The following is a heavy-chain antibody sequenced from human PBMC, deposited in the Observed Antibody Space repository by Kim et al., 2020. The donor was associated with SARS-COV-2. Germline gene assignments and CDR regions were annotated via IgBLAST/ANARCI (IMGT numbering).Heavy chain of an antibody. J-gene: IGHJ6*02. D-gene: IGHD3-10*01. CDR2: ISYDGSNK. Sequence: GGSLRLSCAASGFTFSSYAMHWVRQAPGKGLEWVAVISYDGSNKYYADSVKGRFTISRDNSKNTLYLQMNSLRAEDTAVYYCARALERFGELIISLMLYGMDVWGQGTTVTVSS. V-gene: IGHV3-30*04. CDR1: GFTFSSYA. CDR3: ARALERFGELIISLMLYGMDV.